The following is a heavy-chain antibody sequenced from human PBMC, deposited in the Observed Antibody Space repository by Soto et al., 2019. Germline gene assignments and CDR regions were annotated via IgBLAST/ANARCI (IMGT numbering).Heavy chain of an antibody. D-gene: IGHD2-21*02. CDR2: IYYTGST. CDR3: ARGCGNGDCFFDY. CDR1: GDSISSGADY. V-gene: IGHV4-30-4*01. J-gene: IGHJ4*02. Sequence: QVQLQESGPGLVEPSQTLSLNCNVSGDSISSGADYWNWFRQPPGKGLEWIGYIYYTGSTFSNPSLRSRLTMSVDTSKNQFSLRLSSVTAADTAVYYCARGCGNGDCFFDYWGQGTMVTVSS.